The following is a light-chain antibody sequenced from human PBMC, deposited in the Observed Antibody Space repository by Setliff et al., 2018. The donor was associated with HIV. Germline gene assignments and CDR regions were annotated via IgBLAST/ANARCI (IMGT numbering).Light chain of an antibody. V-gene: IGLV2-14*01. CDR1: SSDIGGFNY. CDR3: CSHAGSNTYV. CDR2: DVS. Sequence: QSVLTQPASVSGSPGQSITISCTGTSSDIGGFNYVSWYQLHPGKAPKLMIFDVSLRPSGVSNRFSGSKSGNTASLTISGLRAEDEADYYCCSHAGSNTYVFGLGTKVTVL. J-gene: IGLJ1*01.